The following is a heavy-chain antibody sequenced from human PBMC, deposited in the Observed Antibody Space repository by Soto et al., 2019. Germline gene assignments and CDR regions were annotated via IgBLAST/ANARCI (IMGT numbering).Heavy chain of an antibody. V-gene: IGHV3-23*01. Sequence: PGGSLRLSCAASGFTFSSYAMSWVRQAPGKGLEWVSAISGSGGSTYYADSVKGRFTISRDNSKNTLYLQMNSLRAEDTAVYCCAKSSGSYPGACYYHGLGGWGRGTTVGVSS. J-gene: IGHJ6*01. D-gene: IGHD1-26*01. CDR1: GFTFSSYA. CDR2: ISGSGGST. CDR3: AKSSGSYPGACYYHGLGG.